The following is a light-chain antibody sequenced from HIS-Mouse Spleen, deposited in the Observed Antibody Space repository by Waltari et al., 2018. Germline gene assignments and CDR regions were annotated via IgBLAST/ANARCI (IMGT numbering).Light chain of an antibody. J-gene: IGLJ3*02. V-gene: IGLV1-44*01. Sequence: ELTQPPSASGPPGPRVTISCSRSSPNIGSNTVNWYQQLPGTAPKLLIYSNNQRPSGVPDRFSGSKSGTSASLAISGLQSEDEADYYCAAWDDSLRGVFGGGTKLTVL. CDR1: SPNIGSNT. CDR2: SNN. CDR3: AAWDDSLRGV.